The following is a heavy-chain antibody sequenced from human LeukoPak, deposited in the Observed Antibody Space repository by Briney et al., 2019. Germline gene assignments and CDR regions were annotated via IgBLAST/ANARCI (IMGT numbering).Heavy chain of an antibody. CDR2: INSDGIST. V-gene: IGHV3-74*01. D-gene: IGHD3-22*01. CDR1: GFTFSNYW. J-gene: IGHJ5*02. CDR3: ARDLGQYYDTSDNWFDP. Sequence: RAGGSLRLSCAASGFTFSNYWMHWVRQAPGKGLVWVSRINSDGISTSYADSVKGRFTISRDNAKNTLNLQMNSLRAEDTAVYYCARDLGQYYDTSDNWFDPWGQGTLVTVSS.